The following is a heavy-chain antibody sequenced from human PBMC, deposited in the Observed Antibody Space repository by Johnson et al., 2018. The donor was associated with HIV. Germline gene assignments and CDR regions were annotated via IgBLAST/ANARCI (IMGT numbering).Heavy chain of an antibody. V-gene: IGHV3-43D*04. J-gene: IGHJ3*01. CDR2: ISWDGGST. D-gene: IGHD1-26*01. Sequence: VLLVESGGVVVQPGGSLRLSCAASGFTFDDYAMHWVRQAPGKGLEWVSLISWDGGSTGYADSVKGRFTISSDNSKNTLDLQMNSLRADDTAVYYCAREGGSGSYYDAFDLWGQGTMVTVSS. CDR1: GFTFDDYA. CDR3: AREGGSGSYYDAFDL.